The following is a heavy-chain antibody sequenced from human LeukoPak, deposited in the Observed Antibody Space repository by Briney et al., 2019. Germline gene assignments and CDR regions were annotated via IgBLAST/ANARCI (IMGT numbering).Heavy chain of an antibody. D-gene: IGHD6-6*01. J-gene: IGHJ6*03. CDR3: ARESSSSRYFMDV. Sequence: SGTLSLTCSVSGGSTRTSTSYWGWVRQPPGKGLEWIGSIHYSGSTYKNPSLKSRVTISMDTSGSQFSLKVTSLTAADSAVYFCARESSSSRYFMDVWGRGTTVTVSS. CDR1: GGSTRTSTSY. CDR2: IHYSGST. V-gene: IGHV4-39*07.